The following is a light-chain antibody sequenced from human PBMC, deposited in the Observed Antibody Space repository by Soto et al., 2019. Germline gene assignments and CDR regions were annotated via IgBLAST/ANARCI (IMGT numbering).Light chain of an antibody. CDR2: DVS. CDR1: QSINTW. CDR3: QQYQTYSRP. J-gene: IGKJ1*01. Sequence: DIQMTQSPSTVSASVGDRITITCRASQSINTWLAWYRQRPGEAPQLLIYDVSTLAMGVPARFSGSGSGTDFTLSISRLQADDFATFYCQQYQTYSRPFGQGTKVEVK. V-gene: IGKV1-5*01.